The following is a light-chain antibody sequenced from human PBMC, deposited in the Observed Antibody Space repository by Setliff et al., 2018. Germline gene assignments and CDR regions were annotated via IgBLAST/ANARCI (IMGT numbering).Light chain of an antibody. Sequence: QSALTQPASISGSLGQSITISCTGTSSDIGGDNYVSWYQQLPDKAPKLILYEVNNRPSGISNRFFGSKSGNTASLTISGLQAGDEADYYCCSFTTSATVVFGPGTKVTVL. V-gene: IGLV2-14*01. J-gene: IGLJ1*01. CDR2: EVN. CDR1: SSDIGGDNY. CDR3: CSFTTSATVV.